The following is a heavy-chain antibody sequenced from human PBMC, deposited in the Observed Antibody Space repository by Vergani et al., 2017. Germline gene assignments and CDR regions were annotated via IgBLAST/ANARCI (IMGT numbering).Heavy chain of an antibody. CDR1: GGSFSGYY. CDR3: ARGGVSDY. D-gene: IGHD2-8*01. V-gene: IGHV4-34*01. CDR2: INHSGST. Sequence: QVQLQQWGAGLLKPSETLSLTCAVYGGSFSGYYWSWIRQPPGKVLEWIGEINHSGSTNYNPSLKSRVTISVDTSKNQFSLKLSSVTAADTAVYYCARGGVSDYWGQGTLVTVSS. J-gene: IGHJ4*02.